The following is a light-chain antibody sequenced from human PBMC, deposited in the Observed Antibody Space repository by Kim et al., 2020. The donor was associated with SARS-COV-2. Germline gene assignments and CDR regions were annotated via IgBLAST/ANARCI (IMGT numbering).Light chain of an antibody. J-gene: IGLJ2*01. CDR2: GKN. CDR1: SRITYY. CDR3: NSRDNNDNVL. Sequence: VALGQTVRITCQGDSRITYYTTWFQQKPGQAPIVVFYGKNNRPSGTPDRFSGSSSGNTASLTITATQAGDEADYYCNSRDNNDNVLFGGGTQLTVL. V-gene: IGLV3-19*01.